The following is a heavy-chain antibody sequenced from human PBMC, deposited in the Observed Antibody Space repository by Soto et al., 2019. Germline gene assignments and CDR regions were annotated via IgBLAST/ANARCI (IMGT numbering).Heavy chain of an antibody. D-gene: IGHD1-26*01. CDR1: GYTFTNYY. V-gene: IGHV1-2*02. CDR3: ARVAPAHPTSGSYWGTDLAWFDP. J-gene: IGHJ5*02. CDR2: INPDSGGT. Sequence: ASVKVSCKASGYTFTNYYIHWVRQAPGQGLEYMGWINPDSGGTNFPQSFQGRVAMTRDTSISTAYMELSRLTSDDTAVYYCARVAPAHPTSGSYWGTDLAWFDPWGQGTLVTVSS.